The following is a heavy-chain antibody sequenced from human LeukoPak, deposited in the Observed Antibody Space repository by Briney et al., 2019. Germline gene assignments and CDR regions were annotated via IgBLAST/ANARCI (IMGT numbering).Heavy chain of an antibody. CDR2: IKEDGSEK. CDR1: GFTFSRNW. CDR3: ARVTTIFGVLKYYYYMDV. D-gene: IGHD3-3*01. Sequence: GGSLRLSCAASGFTFSRNWMSWVRQAPGKGLEWVANIKEDGSEKYYVDTVKGRLTISRDNAKNSLYLQMNSLRAEDTAVYYCARVTTIFGVLKYYYYMDVWGKGTTVTVSS. J-gene: IGHJ6*03. V-gene: IGHV3-7*01.